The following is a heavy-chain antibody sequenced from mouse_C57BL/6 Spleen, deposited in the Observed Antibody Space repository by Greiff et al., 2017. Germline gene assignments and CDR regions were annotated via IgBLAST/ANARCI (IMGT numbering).Heavy chain of an antibody. CDR1: GYTFTSYW. J-gene: IGHJ4*01. V-gene: IGHV1-7*01. D-gene: IGHD3-3*01. Sequence: QVQLQQSGAELAKPGASVKLSCKASGYTFTSYWMHWVKQRPGQGLEWIGYINPSSGYTKYNQKFKDKATLTAAKSSSTAYMQLSSLTYEDSAVYYCASLRGYAMDDWGQGTSVTVSS. CDR2: INPSSGYT. CDR3: ASLRGYAMDD.